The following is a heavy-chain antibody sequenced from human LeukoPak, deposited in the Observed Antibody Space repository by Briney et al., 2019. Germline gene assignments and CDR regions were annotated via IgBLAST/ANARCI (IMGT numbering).Heavy chain of an antibody. D-gene: IGHD1-26*01. V-gene: IGHV3-30*03. Sequence: PGRPLRLSCAASGFTFSSYGMHWVRQAPGKGLEWVAVISYDGSYKFYSDSVKGRFTISRDNAKNTLYLQMNSLRVEDTAVYYCGRALGSPLDYWGQGTLVTVSA. CDR1: GFTFSSYG. J-gene: IGHJ4*02. CDR2: ISYDGSYK. CDR3: GRALGSPLDY.